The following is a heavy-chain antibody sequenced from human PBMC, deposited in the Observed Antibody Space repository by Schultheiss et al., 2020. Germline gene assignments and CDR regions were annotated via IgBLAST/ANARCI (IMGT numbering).Heavy chain of an antibody. CDR1: GYSFTTYW. D-gene: IGHD6-19*01. Sequence: GGSLRLSCKASGYSFTTYWIGWVRQMPGKGLKWMGIIYPGDSDTRYGPSFQGQVTISADKSISTAYLQWSSLKASDTAMYYCARTVPGIKAFDIWGQGTMVTVSS. J-gene: IGHJ3*02. CDR2: IYPGDSDT. V-gene: IGHV5-51*01. CDR3: ARTVPGIKAFDI.